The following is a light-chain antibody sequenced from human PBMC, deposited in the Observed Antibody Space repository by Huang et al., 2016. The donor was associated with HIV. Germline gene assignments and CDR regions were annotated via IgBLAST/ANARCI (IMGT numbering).Light chain of an antibody. Sequence: AIRLTQSPSSLSASTGDRVTITCRASPGISSYLAWYQQKPGKAPKLLISSASNLQSGVPSRFRGSGFGTDFTLTISSLQSEDLGTYHCQQYYTYPHSCGQGTKLEIK. CDR2: SAS. J-gene: IGKJ2*03. V-gene: IGKV1-8*01. CDR1: PGISSY. CDR3: QQYYTYPHS.